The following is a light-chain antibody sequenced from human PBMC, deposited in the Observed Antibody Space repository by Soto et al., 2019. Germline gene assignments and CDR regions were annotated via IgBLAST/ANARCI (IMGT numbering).Light chain of an antibody. V-gene: IGKV3-20*01. CDR2: DAS. CDR1: QSVRSRY. Sequence: DIVLTQSPGTLSLSPGERATLSCRASQSVRSRYLAWYQQKAGQAPRLLIYDASRRATGIPDRFSGRGSGTDFTLTISRLEPEDVAVYYCQQYGSSVTFGGGTKVEIK. J-gene: IGKJ4*01. CDR3: QQYGSSVT.